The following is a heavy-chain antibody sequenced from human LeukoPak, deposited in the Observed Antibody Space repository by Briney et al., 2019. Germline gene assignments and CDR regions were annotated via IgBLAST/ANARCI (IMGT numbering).Heavy chain of an antibody. Sequence: SETLSLTCTVSGYSISSGYYWGWIRPPPGKGLEWIGSIYYSGSTYYNPSLKSRVTISVDTSKNQFSLKLSSVTAADTAVYYCARRVGRWFGERAYYYNYMDVWDKGTPVTISS. V-gene: IGHV4-38-2*02. CDR3: ARRVGRWFGERAYYYNYMDV. J-gene: IGHJ6*03. CDR1: GYSISSGYY. CDR2: IYYSGST. D-gene: IGHD3-10*01.